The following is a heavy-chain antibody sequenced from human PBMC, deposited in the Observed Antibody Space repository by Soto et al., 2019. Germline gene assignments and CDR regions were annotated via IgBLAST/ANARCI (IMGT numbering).Heavy chain of an antibody. CDR2: IYPGDSDT. V-gene: IGHV5-51*01. D-gene: IGHD3-22*01. Sequence: PGECLKISCKGSGHSYTTYWIGWVRQMPGKGLEWMGVIYPGDSDTRYSPSFQGQVTISADKSTSTAYLQWSSLKASDTAMYYCATHPDYYDSSGYYTWGQGTLVTVSS. J-gene: IGHJ5*02. CDR3: ATHPDYYDSSGYYT. CDR1: GHSYTTYW.